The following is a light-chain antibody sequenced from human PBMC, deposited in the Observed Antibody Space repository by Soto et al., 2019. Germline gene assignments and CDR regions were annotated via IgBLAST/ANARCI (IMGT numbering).Light chain of an antibody. CDR1: QSVSSN. J-gene: IGKJ4*01. V-gene: IGKV3-15*01. Sequence: EIVLTQSPGTLSLSPGERATLSCRASQSVSSNVAWFQQKPGQAPRLLIYGASTRLTGIPVRFSGSGSGTEFILTISSLQSEDFAVYYCQQYNGWPLTFGGGTKVDIK. CDR2: GAS. CDR3: QQYNGWPLT.